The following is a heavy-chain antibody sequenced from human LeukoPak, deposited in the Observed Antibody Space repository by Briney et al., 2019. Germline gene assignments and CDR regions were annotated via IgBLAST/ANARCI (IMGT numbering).Heavy chain of an antibody. V-gene: IGHV3-53*01. CDR1: GFTVSSNY. CDR3: ARVSSSWYHGMDV. Sequence: GGSLRLSCAASGFTVSSNYMSWVRPAPGKGLEGVSVIYSGGSTYYADSVKGRFTISRDNSKNTLYLQMNSLRAEDTAVYYCARVSSSWYHGMDVWGQGTTVTVSS. D-gene: IGHD6-13*01. J-gene: IGHJ6*02. CDR2: IYSGGST.